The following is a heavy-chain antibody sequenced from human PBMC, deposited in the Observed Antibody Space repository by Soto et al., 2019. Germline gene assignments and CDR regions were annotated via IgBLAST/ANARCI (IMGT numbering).Heavy chain of an antibody. Sequence: GGSLRLSCAASGFTFSSYGMHWVRQAPGKGLEWVAVISYDGSNKCYADSVKGRFTISRDNSKNTLYLQMNSLRAEDTAVYYCAMYSSSIEDFDYWGQGTLVTVSS. D-gene: IGHD6-6*01. J-gene: IGHJ4*02. CDR3: AMYSSSIEDFDY. V-gene: IGHV3-30*03. CDR2: ISYDGSNK. CDR1: GFTFSSYG.